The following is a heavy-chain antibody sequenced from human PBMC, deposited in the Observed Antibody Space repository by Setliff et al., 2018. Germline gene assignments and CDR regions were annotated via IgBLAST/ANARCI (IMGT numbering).Heavy chain of an antibody. D-gene: IGHD1-26*01. V-gene: IGHV4-4*07. CDR2: IYTSVST. Sequence: PAETLSLTCTVSGGSISNYYWSWIRKPAGKGLEWIGRIYTSVSTKYNPSLKSRVTMSVDTSKNQFSLKLSSVTAADTALYYCARKVISALSGAFDMWGQGTMVTVSS. CDR3: ARKVISALSGAFDM. J-gene: IGHJ3*02. CDR1: GGSISNYY.